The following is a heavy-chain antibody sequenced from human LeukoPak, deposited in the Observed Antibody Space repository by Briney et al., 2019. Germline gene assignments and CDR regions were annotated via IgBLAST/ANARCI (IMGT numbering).Heavy chain of an antibody. J-gene: IGHJ5*02. Sequence: GGSLRLSCAASGFTFDDYAMSWVRQAPGKGLEWVSGINWSGGDTDYADSVKGRFTISRDNAKNSLYLQMNSLRAEDTALYYCARGTQIVMAGRFSWFDPWGQGTLVTVSS. CDR3: ARGTQIVMAGRFSWFDP. D-gene: IGHD6-19*01. CDR1: GFTFDDYA. V-gene: IGHV3-20*04. CDR2: INWSGGDT.